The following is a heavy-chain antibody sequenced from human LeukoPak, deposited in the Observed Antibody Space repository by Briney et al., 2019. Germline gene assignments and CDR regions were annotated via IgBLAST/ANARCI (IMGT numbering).Heavy chain of an antibody. CDR3: ARPPSITNPYYGMDV. D-gene: IGHD3-3*01. Sequence: GGSLRLSCGASGFTFSTSWMHWLRQAPGKGLAWVSRINDDGSITTYADSVKGRFTISRDNAKSTLYLQMNSLRAEDTAVYYCARPPSITNPYYGMDVWGQGTTVTVSS. J-gene: IGHJ6*02. V-gene: IGHV3-74*01. CDR2: INDDGSIT. CDR1: GFTFSTSW.